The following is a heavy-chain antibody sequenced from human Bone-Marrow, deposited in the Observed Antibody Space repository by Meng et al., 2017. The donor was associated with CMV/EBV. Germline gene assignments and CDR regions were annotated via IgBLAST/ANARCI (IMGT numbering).Heavy chain of an antibody. J-gene: IGHJ6*02. CDR2: IYYSGTT. CDR1: GDSISTGSHY. V-gene: IGHV4-39*01. Sequence: GPLRLSCTVSGDSISTGSHYWGWIRQPPGKGLEWIATIYYSGTTYSNPSLKSRATISMDTSKNQFFLKVRSVTAADTAVYYCARQGEWLLFPNYYYYGMDVWGQGTTVTVSS. CDR3: ARQGEWLLFPNYYYYGMDV. D-gene: IGHD3-3*01.